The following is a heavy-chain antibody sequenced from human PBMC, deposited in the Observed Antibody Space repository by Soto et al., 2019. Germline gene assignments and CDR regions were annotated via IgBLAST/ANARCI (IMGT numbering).Heavy chain of an antibody. D-gene: IGHD3-16*01. CDR2: IYYSGST. Sequence: LSLTCTVSGGSISSGDYYWSWIRQPLGKGLEWIGYIYYSGSTYYNRSLKSRVTISVDTSKNQFSLKLSSVTAADTAVYYCARVVRLGPPGVAYWGQGTLVTVSS. V-gene: IGHV4-30-4*01. J-gene: IGHJ4*02. CDR3: ARVVRLGPPGVAY. CDR1: GGSISSGDYY.